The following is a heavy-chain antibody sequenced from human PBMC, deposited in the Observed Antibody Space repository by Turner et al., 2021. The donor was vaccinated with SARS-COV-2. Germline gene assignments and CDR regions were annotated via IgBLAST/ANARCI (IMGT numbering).Heavy chain of an antibody. CDR3: ARVGSSLGARLNMGRPAITPKRSGIDF. J-gene: IGHJ4*02. CDR1: GGSIRHNF. D-gene: IGHD3-10*01. CDR2: IDHSGMT. V-gene: IGHV4-34*02. Sequence: QVQLQQWGAGLLKPSETLSLTCAVYGGSIRHNFCTWILKPPGKGLEWIGEIDHSGMTKYKSSLESRVTISVDTPKKQFSLSLSSVTAADTAVYYCARVGSSLGARLNMGRPAITPKRSGIDFWGQGSLVTVSS.